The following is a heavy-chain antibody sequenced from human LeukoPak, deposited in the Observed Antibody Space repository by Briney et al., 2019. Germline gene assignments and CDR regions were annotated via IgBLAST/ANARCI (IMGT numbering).Heavy chain of an antibody. CDR2: IKSKTDGGTT. J-gene: IGHJ4*02. Sequence: GGSLRLSCAASGFTFSNAWLTWVRQAPGKGLEWVGHIKSKTDGGTTDYAAPVKGRFTISRDDSKNTLYLQMNSLKTEDTAVYYCTTVGGDYWGQGTLVTVSS. CDR1: GFTFSNAW. V-gene: IGHV3-15*01. CDR3: TTVGGDY.